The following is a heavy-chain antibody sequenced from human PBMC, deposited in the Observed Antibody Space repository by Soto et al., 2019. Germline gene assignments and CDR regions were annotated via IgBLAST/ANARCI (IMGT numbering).Heavy chain of an antibody. J-gene: IGHJ6*02. CDR1: GFTFSSYA. Sequence: GGSLRLSCAASGFTFSSYAMHWVRQAPGKGLEWVAVISYDGSNKYYADSVKGRFTISRDNSKNTLYLQMNSLRAEDTAVYYCARESSIAVAGKREYYYYGMDVWGQGTTVTVYS. V-gene: IGHV3-30-3*01. CDR3: ARESSIAVAGKREYYYYGMDV. D-gene: IGHD6-19*01. CDR2: ISYDGSNK.